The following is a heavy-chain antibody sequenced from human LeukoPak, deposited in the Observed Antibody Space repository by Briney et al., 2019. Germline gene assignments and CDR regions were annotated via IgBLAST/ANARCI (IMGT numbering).Heavy chain of an antibody. CDR2: IKQDGSDK. V-gene: IGHV3-7*01. CDR1: GFTFSSYW. D-gene: IGHD6-13*01. J-gene: IGHJ4*02. CDR3: ASGQKLGF. Sequence: GGSLRLSCVASGFTFSSYWMSWVRQAPGKGLEWVANIKQDGSDKYYVDSVKGRFTISRDNAKNPLYLQMNSLRAEDTAVYYCASGQKLGFWGQGTLVTVSS.